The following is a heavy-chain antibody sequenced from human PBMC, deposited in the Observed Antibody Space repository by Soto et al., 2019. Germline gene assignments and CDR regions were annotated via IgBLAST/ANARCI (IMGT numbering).Heavy chain of an antibody. D-gene: IGHD6-6*01. CDR2: ISSSSSTI. CDR1: GFTFSSYS. CDR3: ARDWTSSSPYNWFDP. Sequence: PGGSLRLSCAASGFTFSSYSMNWVRQAPGKGLEWVSYISSSSSTIYYADSVKGRFTISRDNAKNSLYLQMNSLRAEDTAVYYCARDWTSSSPYNWFDPWGQGTLVTVSS. V-gene: IGHV3-48*01. J-gene: IGHJ5*02.